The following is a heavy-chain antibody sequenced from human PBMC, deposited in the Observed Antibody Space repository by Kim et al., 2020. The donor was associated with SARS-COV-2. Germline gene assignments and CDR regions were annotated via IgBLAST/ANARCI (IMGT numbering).Heavy chain of an antibody. D-gene: IGHD3-10*01. CDR2: IYYSGST. V-gene: IGHV4-39*01. Sequence: SETLSLTCTVSGGSISSSSYYWGWIRQPPGKGLEWIGSIYYSGSTYYNPSLKSRVTISVDTSKNQFSLKLSSVTAADTAVYYCARHSGLLWFEPYGMDVWGQGTTVTVSS. CDR1: GGSISSSSYY. J-gene: IGHJ6*02. CDR3: ARHSGLLWFEPYGMDV.